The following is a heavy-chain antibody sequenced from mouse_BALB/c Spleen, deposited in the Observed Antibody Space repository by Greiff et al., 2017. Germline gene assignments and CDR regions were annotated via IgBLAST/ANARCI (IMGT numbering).Heavy chain of an antibody. CDR2: IHYSGST. J-gene: IGHJ2*01. D-gene: IGHD4-1*01. V-gene: IGHV3-1*02. Sequence: DVQLQESGPDLVKPSQSLSLTCTVTGYSITSGYRWHWIRQFPGNKLEWMGYIHYSGSTNYNPSLKSRISITRDTSKNQFFLQLNSVTTEDTATYYCARGEGNWAHFDDWGQGTTLTVAS. CDR3: ARGEGNWAHFDD. CDR1: GYSITSGYR.